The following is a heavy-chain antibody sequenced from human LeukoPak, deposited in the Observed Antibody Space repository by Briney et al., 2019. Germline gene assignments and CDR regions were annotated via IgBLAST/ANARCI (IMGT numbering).Heavy chain of an antibody. J-gene: IGHJ6*03. CDR1: GYTFTSYG. V-gene: IGHV1-18*01. Sequence: GSSVKVSCKASGYTFTSYGISWVRQAPGQGLEWMGWISAYNGNTNYAQKLQGRVTMTTDTSTSTAYMELRSLRSDDTAVYYCARRQQLVQAYYYYYYMDVWGKGTTVTVSS. CDR3: ARRQQLVQAYYYYYYMDV. D-gene: IGHD6-13*01. CDR2: ISAYNGNT.